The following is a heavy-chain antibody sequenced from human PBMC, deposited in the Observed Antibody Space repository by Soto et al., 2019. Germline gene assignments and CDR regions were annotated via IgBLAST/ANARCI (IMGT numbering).Heavy chain of an antibody. CDR3: ASHYGPHDYIWGSYRINWFDP. CDR2: IYYSGST. J-gene: IGHJ5*02. Sequence: PSETLSLTCTVSGGSISSGDYYWSWIRQPPGKGLEWIGYIYYSGSTYYNPSLKSRVTISVDTSKNQFSLRLSSVTAADTAVYFCASHYGPHDYIWGSYRINWFDPWGQGTLVTVSS. CDR1: GGSISSGDYY. D-gene: IGHD3-16*02. V-gene: IGHV4-30-4*01.